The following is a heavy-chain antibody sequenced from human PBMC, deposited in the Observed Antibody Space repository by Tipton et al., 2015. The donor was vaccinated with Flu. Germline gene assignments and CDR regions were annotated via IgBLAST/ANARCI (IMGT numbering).Heavy chain of an antibody. D-gene: IGHD3-10*01. CDR1: GFTFSSYA. CDR2: TSSDGDEN. V-gene: IGHV3-30*18. Sequence: SLRLSCAASGFTFSSYAIHWVRQPPGKGLEWVAVTSSDGDENYYGDSVRGRFTISRDQSKNTVYLQMNSLRTEDTALYYCVKGPKTWDSLWLGESHFDHWGQGTLVTVSS. CDR3: VKGPKTWDSLWLGESHFDH. J-gene: IGHJ4*02.